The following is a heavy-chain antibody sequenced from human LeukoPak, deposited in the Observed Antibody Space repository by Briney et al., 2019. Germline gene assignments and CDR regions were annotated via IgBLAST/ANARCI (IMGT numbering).Heavy chain of an antibody. J-gene: IGHJ4*02. CDR2: IRYDGSNE. V-gene: IGHV3-30*02. CDR3: AKAGRDY. CDR1: GFTFSSYD. Sequence: GGSLRLSCAASGFTFSSYDMHWVRQAPGKGLEWVTFIRYDGSNEFYADSVKGRFTISRDNSKNTLYLQMNSLRAEDTTVYYCAKAGRDYWGQGTLVTVSS.